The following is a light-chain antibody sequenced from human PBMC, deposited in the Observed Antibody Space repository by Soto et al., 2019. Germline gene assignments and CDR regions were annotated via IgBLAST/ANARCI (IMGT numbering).Light chain of an antibody. V-gene: IGKV3-20*01. J-gene: IGKJ1*01. CDR2: LAS. Sequence: ELVLTQSPGTLSLSLGYRATLSCRAIKSITNKYLAWYQQKPGQAHRLLIYLASNRAAGIPESFSGSGAGAYFTLTINRLEPEDFAVYHCQQYGSSPWTFGQGTKVDIK. CDR3: QQYGSSPWT. CDR1: KSITNKY.